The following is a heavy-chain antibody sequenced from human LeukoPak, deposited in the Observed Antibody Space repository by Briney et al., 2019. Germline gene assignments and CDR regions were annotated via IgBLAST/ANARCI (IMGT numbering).Heavy chain of an antibody. CDR1: RFTFSSYA. Sequence: GGSLRLSCAASRFTFSSYAMSWVRQAPGKGLEWVSAISGSGGSTYYADSVKGRFTISRDNSKNTLYLQMNSLRAEDTAVYYCARDSRRLHAFDIWGQGTMVTVSS. J-gene: IGHJ3*02. CDR3: ARDSRRLHAFDI. D-gene: IGHD6-13*01. CDR2: ISGSGGST. V-gene: IGHV3-23*01.